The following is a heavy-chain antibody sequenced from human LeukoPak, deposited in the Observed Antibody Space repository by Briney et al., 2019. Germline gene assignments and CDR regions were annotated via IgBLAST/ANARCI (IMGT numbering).Heavy chain of an antibody. V-gene: IGHV1-18*01. CDR1: GYTFTSYG. J-gene: IGHJ4*02. CDR3: ARVRFLVSITPEYY. D-gene: IGHD2/OR15-2a*01. CDR2: ISAYNGNT. Sequence: ASVKVSCKASGYTFTSYGISWVRQAPGQGLEWIGWISAYNGNTNYTQKPQGRVTMTTDTSTSTAYMQQRSMSSDDTAVYYFARVRFLVSITPEYYWGQGTLVTVSS.